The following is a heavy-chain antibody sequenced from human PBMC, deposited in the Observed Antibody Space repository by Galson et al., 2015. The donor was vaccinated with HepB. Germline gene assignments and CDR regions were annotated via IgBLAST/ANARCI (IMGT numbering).Heavy chain of an antibody. J-gene: IGHJ6*02. V-gene: IGHV1-69*13. CDR2: IIPIFGTA. Sequence: SVKVSCKASGGTFGTYAISWVRQAPGQGLEWMGGIIPIFGTANFAQKFQGRVTITADESTSTAYMELGSLRSEDTAVYYCAKDSGDSSEGMDVWGQGTTVTVSS. CDR1: GGTFGTYA. D-gene: IGHD3-22*01. CDR3: AKDSGDSSEGMDV.